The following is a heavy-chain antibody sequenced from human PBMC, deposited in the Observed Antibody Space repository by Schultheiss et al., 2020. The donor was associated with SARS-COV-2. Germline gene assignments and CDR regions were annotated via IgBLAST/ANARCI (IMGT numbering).Heavy chain of an antibody. D-gene: IGHD2-2*02. CDR1: GGSIIDYF. V-gene: IGHV4-4*07. CDR2: IHSTGTT. J-gene: IGHJ6*03. Sequence: SQTLSLTCTVSGGSIIDYFWSWIRQPAGKRLEWIGRIHSTGTTTYNPSLGGRVTMSLDKAKNQVSLKLSSVTAADTAVYYCARDRGYCSSTSCYTTYMDVWGKGTTVTVSS. CDR3: ARDRGYCSSTSCYTTYMDV.